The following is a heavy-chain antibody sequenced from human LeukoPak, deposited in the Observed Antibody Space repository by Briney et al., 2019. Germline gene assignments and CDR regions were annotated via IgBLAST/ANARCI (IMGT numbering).Heavy chain of an antibody. Sequence: ASVKVSCKASGYTFTGYYMHWVRQAPGQGLEWMGWINPNSGGTNYAQKFQGRVTMTRDTSISTAYMELSRLRSDDTAVYYCARVRLWNCGPGSYGDDTLDYWGQGTLVTVSS. CDR3: ARVRLWNCGPGSYGDDTLDY. J-gene: IGHJ4*02. CDR2: INPNSGGT. D-gene: IGHD3-10*01. V-gene: IGHV1-2*02. CDR1: GYTFTGYY.